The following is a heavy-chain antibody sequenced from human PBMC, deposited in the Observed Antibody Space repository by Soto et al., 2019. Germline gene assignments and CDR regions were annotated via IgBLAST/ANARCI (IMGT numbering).Heavy chain of an antibody. J-gene: IGHJ6*02. D-gene: IGHD5-12*01. Sequence: LRLSCAGSGFTFSHYAVSWVRQPPGKGLEWVSTVSGNGDDTYYADSVKGRFTISRENSKDTAYLQMNSLRAEDTAVYFCAKATYTEYYFYGLDVWGPGTAVTVSS. CDR2: VSGNGDDT. CDR1: GFTFSHYA. CDR3: AKATYTEYYFYGLDV. V-gene: IGHV3-23*01.